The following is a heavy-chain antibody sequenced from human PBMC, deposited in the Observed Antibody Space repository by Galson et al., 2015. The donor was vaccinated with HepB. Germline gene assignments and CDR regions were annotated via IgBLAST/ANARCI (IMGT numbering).Heavy chain of an antibody. J-gene: IGHJ4*02. D-gene: IGHD3-22*01. CDR1: GFTFSSYS. Sequence: SLRLSCAASGFTFSSYSMNWVRQAPGKGLEWVSYISSSSSTIYYADSVKGRFTISRDNAKNSLYLQMNSLRDEDTAVYYCARERGGYSSSYYYDSSGYSGRALGYRGQGTLVPVSS. V-gene: IGHV3-48*02. CDR3: ARERGGYSSSYYYDSSGYSGRALGY. CDR2: ISSSSSTI.